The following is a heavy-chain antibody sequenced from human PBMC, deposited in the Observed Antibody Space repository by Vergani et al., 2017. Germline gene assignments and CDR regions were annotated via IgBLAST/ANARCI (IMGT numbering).Heavy chain of an antibody. J-gene: IGHJ6*02. V-gene: IGHV3-21*01. CDR1: GFTFSSYS. CDR3: AKDVVVPAAMENYYYGMDV. Sequence: EVQLVESGGGLVKPGGSLRLSCAASGFTFSSYSMNWVRQAPGKGLEWVSSISSSSSYIYYADSVKGRFTISRDNAKNSLYLQMNSLRAEDTAVYYCAKDVVVPAAMENYYYGMDVWGQGTTVTVSS. D-gene: IGHD2-2*01. CDR2: ISSSSSYI.